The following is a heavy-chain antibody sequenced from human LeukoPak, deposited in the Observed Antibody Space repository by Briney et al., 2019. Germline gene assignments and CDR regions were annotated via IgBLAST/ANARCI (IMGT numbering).Heavy chain of an antibody. CDR1: GYTFTSYD. Sequence: ASVKVSCKASGYTFTSYDINWVRQATGQGLEWMGWMNPNSGNTGYAQKFQDRVTMTRNTSISTAYMELSSLRSDATAVYYCARAAVAMKYYKYSNMYVWGKGATVTASS. J-gene: IGHJ6*03. V-gene: IGHV1-8*01. CDR3: ARAAVAMKYYKYSNMYV. D-gene: IGHD6-13*01. CDR2: MNPNSGNT.